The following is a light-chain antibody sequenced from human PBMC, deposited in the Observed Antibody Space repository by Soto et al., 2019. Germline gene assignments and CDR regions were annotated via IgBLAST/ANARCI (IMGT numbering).Light chain of an antibody. CDR1: QGLSSY. CDR2: ETS. V-gene: IGKV1-9*01. Sequence: IQLTQSPSSLSASVGDRVTITCRASQGLSSYLAWYQQKPGKAPKLLIYETSNLESGVPSRFSGSGSGTDFTLTISSLEPEDFAVYYCQQHNYWPRTTFGQGTRLEIK. J-gene: IGKJ5*01. CDR3: QQHNYWPRTT.